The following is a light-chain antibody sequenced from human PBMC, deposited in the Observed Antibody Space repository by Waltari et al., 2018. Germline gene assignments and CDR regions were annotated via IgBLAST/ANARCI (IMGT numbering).Light chain of an antibody. CDR2: DVD. V-gene: IGLV2-23*02. J-gene: IGLJ1*01. CDR3: CSYATGSSYV. CDR1: SHDVGGYNR. Sequence: QSALTQPASVSGSPGQSITVSCTGTSHDVGGYNRVSWYQQLPGKAPKLILFDVDLLPSGVFDRFACSKSGNTASLTISGLRAEDEGDYYCCSYATGSSYVFGPGTKVTVL.